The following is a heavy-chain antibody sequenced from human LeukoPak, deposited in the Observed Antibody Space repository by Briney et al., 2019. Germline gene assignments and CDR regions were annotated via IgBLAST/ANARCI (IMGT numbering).Heavy chain of an antibody. J-gene: IGHJ5*02. CDR3: ARDWGRRGYYDFWSGDDNRFDP. V-gene: IGHV1-2*02. Sequence: ASVKVSCKASGYTFTGYYMHWVRQAPGRGLEWMGWINPNSGGTNYAQKFQGRVTMTRDTSIITAYMELSRLRSDDTAVYYCARDWGRRGYYDFWSGDDNRFDPWGQGTLVTVSS. CDR1: GYTFTGYY. CDR2: INPNSGGT. D-gene: IGHD3-3*01.